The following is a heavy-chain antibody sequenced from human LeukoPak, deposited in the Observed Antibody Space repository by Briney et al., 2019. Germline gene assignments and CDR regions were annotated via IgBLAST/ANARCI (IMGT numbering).Heavy chain of an antibody. CDR2: ISSDGSST. D-gene: IGHD1-26*01. J-gene: IGHJ4*02. Sequence: GGSLRLSCVASGLTFSSYWMHWVRQAPGKGLVWVSRISSDGSSTTYADSVKGRFTISRDNAKNTLYLQMNSLRAEDSAVYYCAREGVGATFDYWGQGTLVTVSS. CDR3: AREGVGATFDY. CDR1: GLTFSSYW. V-gene: IGHV3-74*01.